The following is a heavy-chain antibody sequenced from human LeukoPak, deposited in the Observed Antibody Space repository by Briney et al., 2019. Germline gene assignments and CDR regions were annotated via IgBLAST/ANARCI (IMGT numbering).Heavy chain of an antibody. Sequence: GGSLRLSCAASGFTFSSYWMHWVRQAPGKGLVWVSRINSDGSRTSYADSVKGRFTISRDNAKNTLYLEMNSLRAEDTAVYYCARASTYYYDSSGYYYGRRFDYWGQGTLVTVSS. D-gene: IGHD3-22*01. CDR3: ARASTYYYDSSGYYYGRRFDY. J-gene: IGHJ4*02. CDR1: GFTFSSYW. CDR2: INSDGSRT. V-gene: IGHV3-74*01.